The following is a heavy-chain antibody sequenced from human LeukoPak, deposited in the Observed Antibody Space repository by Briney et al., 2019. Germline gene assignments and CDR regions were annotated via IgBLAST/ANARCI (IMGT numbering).Heavy chain of an antibody. V-gene: IGHV3-48*03. CDR3: ARVVVGVTNRFDP. CDR1: GFIFSSYE. Sequence: QPGGSLRLSCAASGFIFSSYEMNWVRQAPGKGLEWVSYISSSGSTIYYADSVKGRFTISRDNAKNSLYLQMNSLRAEDTALYYCARVVVGVTNRFDPWGQGTLVIVSS. D-gene: IGHD2-15*01. J-gene: IGHJ5*02. CDR2: ISSSGSTI.